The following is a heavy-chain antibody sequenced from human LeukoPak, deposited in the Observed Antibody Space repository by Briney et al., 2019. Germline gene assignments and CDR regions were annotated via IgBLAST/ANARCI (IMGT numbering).Heavy chain of an antibody. CDR1: GGSISSSSYY. J-gene: IGHJ5*02. D-gene: IGHD3-3*01. Sequence: SETLSLTCTVSGGSISSSSYYWGWIRQPPGKGLEWIGSIYYSGSTYYNPSLKSRVTISVDTSKNQFSLKLSSVTAADMAVYYCARHSAYDFWSGYYPTPYWFDPWGQGTLVTVSS. V-gene: IGHV4-39*01. CDR3: ARHSAYDFWSGYYPTPYWFDP. CDR2: IYYSGST.